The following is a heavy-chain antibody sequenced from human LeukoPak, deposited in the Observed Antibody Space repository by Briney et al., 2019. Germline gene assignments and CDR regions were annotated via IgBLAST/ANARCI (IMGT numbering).Heavy chain of an antibody. D-gene: IGHD3-22*01. CDR2: ISRDGSRT. Sequence: PAGGSLRLSCAASGFTFSTYWMHWVRQAPGKGLVWVSRISRDGSRTTYADSVKGRFTISRDNAKNTLYLQMSSLRAEDTAVYYCVRDYYDSSGYYPDYWGQGTLVTVSS. V-gene: IGHV3-74*01. CDR3: VRDYYDSSGYYPDY. J-gene: IGHJ4*02. CDR1: GFTFSTYW.